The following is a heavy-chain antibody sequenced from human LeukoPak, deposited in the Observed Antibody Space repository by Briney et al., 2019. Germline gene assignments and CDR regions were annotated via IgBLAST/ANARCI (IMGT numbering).Heavy chain of an antibody. D-gene: IGHD6-19*01. Sequence: SETLSLTCAVSGGSISNSNWWSWVRQPPGKGLEWIGEIYYSGSTNYNPSLKSRVSISVDKSKNQFSLKLSSVTAADTAVYYCARVPPRSTTGWQPGEYWGQGILVTVSS. J-gene: IGHJ4*02. CDR3: ARVPPRSTTGWQPGEY. CDR1: GGSISNSNW. V-gene: IGHV4-4*02. CDR2: IYYSGST.